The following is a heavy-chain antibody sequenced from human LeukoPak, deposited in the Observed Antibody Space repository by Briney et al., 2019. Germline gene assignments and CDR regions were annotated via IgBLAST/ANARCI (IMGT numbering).Heavy chain of an antibody. CDR3: AKSVSSIAVAGIVY. V-gene: IGHV3-23*01. D-gene: IGHD6-19*01. CDR2: ISGSGGST. Sequence: GGSLRLSCAASGFTFSSYSMSWVRQAPGKGLEWVSAISGSGGSTYYADSVKGRFTISRDNSKNTLYLQMNSLRAEDTAVYYCAKSVSSIAVAGIVYWGQGTLVTVSS. J-gene: IGHJ4*02. CDR1: GFTFSSYS.